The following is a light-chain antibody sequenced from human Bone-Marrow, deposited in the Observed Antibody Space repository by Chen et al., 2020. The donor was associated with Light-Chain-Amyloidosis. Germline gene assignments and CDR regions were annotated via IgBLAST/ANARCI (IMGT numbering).Light chain of an antibody. CDR3: HSRDSSAKQLA. V-gene: IGLV3-19*01. Sequence: SSELTQDPAVSVALGQTVRIACQGDSLRDDHTSWYQQRPGQAPVLVIYGKNNRPSEIPARFSGYRTGNTASLTITGAQAEDEADYFCHSRDSSAKQLAFGGGTKLTVL. J-gene: IGLJ2*01. CDR2: GKN. CDR1: SLRDDH.